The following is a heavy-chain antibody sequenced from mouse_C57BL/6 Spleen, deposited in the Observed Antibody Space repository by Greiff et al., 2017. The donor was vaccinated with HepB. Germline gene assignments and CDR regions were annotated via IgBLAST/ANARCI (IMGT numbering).Heavy chain of an antibody. CDR1: GYTFTSYW. CDR2: IDPNSGGT. CDR3: ARAYYYGGSYLWDFDV. Sequence: QVQLQQPGAELVKPGASVKLSCKASGYTFTSYWMHWVKQRPGRGLEWIGRIDPNSGGTKYNEKFKSKATVTVDKSSSTAYMQLSSLTSGDSAVYYGARAYYYGGSYLWDFDVWGTGTTVTVSS. D-gene: IGHD1-1*01. V-gene: IGHV1-72*01. J-gene: IGHJ1*03.